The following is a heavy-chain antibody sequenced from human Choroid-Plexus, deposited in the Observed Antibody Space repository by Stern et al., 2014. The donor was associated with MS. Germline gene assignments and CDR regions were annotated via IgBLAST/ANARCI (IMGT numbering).Heavy chain of an antibody. Sequence: QVQLQESGPGLVKPSQTLSLTCTVSGGSISSGGYYWSWIRQHPGKGLEGIGYIYYSGSTYYNPSLKSRVSISVDPSKIQFSLKLSSVTAADTAVYYCARGPPDYYDSSGYYTYWGQGTLVTVSS. CDR1: GGSISSGGYY. CDR2: IYYSGST. D-gene: IGHD3-22*01. J-gene: IGHJ4*02. V-gene: IGHV4-31*03. CDR3: ARGPPDYYDSSGYYTY.